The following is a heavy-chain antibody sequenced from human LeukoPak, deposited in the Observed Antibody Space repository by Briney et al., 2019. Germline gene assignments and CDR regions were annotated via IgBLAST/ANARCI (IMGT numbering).Heavy chain of an antibody. CDR1: GGSFSGYY. Sequence: PSETLSLTCAVYGGSFSGYYWGWIRQPPGKGLEWIGEINHSGSTNYNPSLKSRVTISVDTSKNQFSLKLSSVTAAGTAVYYCARGRILLWFGHKETGYMDVWGKGTTVTVSS. J-gene: IGHJ6*03. D-gene: IGHD3-10*01. V-gene: IGHV4-34*01. CDR3: ARGRILLWFGHKETGYMDV. CDR2: INHSGST.